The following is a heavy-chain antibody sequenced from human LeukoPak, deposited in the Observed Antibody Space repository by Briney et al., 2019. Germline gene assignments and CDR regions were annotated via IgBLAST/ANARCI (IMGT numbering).Heavy chain of an antibody. CDR1: VYTFTDYY. Sequence: ASVNVSCQASVYTFTDYYMHWVRQAPAQGREWMGWINPNSRGTNYAQKFQGRVTMTRDTSISTAYMELSRLRSDDTAVYYCARDQGNGSSGWFYYYYYYMDVWGKGTTVTVSS. J-gene: IGHJ6*03. CDR3: ARDQGNGSSGWFYYYYYYMDV. D-gene: IGHD6-19*01. CDR2: INPNSRGT. V-gene: IGHV1-2*02.